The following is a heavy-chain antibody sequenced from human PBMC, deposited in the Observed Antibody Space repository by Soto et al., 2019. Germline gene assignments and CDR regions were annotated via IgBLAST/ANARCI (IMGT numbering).Heavy chain of an antibody. CDR3: ARQFWNDNYFDY. Sequence: GSLRISCAASGVTFIRYGMHWVRQAPGKGLVWVSRITSDGSSTTYADSVKGRFTISRDNAKNTLYLQMNSLRAADTAVYYCARQFWNDNYFDYWGQGTLVTVSS. CDR2: ITSDGSST. V-gene: IGHV3-74*03. J-gene: IGHJ4*02. D-gene: IGHD1-1*01. CDR1: GVTFIRYG.